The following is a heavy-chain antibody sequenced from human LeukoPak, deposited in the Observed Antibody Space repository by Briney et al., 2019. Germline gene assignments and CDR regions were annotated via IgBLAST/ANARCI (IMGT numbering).Heavy chain of an antibody. J-gene: IGHJ4*02. Sequence: GGSLRLSCAASGFTFSNYVMSWVRQAPGKGLEWVSVISHSGGSTYYADSVKGRFTISRGNSKNTLYLQMSSLRADDTAVYYCARRTYSTDQYYSDYWGQGTLVTVSS. CDR1: GFTFSNYV. V-gene: IGHV3-23*01. CDR3: ARRTYSTDQYYSDY. D-gene: IGHD6-13*01. CDR2: ISHSGGST.